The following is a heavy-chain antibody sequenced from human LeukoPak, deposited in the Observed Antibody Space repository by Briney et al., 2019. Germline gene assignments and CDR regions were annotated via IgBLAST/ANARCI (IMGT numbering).Heavy chain of an antibody. CDR2: VSDGGGAT. CDR1: GFTFSTYA. Sequence: PGGSLRLSCAASGFTFSTYAMAWVRQAPGKGLEWVSTVSDGGGATYHADSVKGRFTISRDNFKNTLYLQMNSLRVEDTAVYYCAKAIGHKIPAASRWYDPWGQGTLVTVSS. D-gene: IGHD2-2*01. CDR3: AKAIGHKIPAASRWYDP. V-gene: IGHV3-23*01. J-gene: IGHJ5*02.